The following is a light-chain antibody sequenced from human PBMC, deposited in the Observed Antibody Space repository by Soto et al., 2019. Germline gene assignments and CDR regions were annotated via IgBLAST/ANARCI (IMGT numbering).Light chain of an antibody. V-gene: IGKV3-11*01. CDR1: QIVSSY. Sequence: EIVLTQSPATLALSPGERATLSCRASQIVSSYLAWYQQKPGQAPTLLIYDASNRATGIPARFSGSGSGTDFTLAISSLESEDVAVYYCQQRSNWPRTFGGGTKVEIK. J-gene: IGKJ4*01. CDR2: DAS. CDR3: QQRSNWPRT.